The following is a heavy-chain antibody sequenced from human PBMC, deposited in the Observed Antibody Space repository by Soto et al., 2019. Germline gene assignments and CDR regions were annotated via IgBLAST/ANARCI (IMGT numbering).Heavy chain of an antibody. V-gene: IGHV4-31*03. J-gene: IGHJ4*02. Sequence: SETLSLTCTVSGGSISSGGYYWSWIRQHPGKGLEWIGYIYYSGSTYYNPSLKSRVTISVDTPKNQFSLKLSSVTAADTAVYYCARDSSSSGGLFDYWGQGTLVTVSS. CDR1: GGSISSGGYY. CDR3: ARDSSSSGGLFDY. CDR2: IYYSGST. D-gene: IGHD6-6*01.